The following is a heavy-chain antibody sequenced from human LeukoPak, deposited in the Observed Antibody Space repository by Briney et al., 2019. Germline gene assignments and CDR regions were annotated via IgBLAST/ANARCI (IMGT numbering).Heavy chain of an antibody. CDR1: GGSFTSYY. J-gene: IGHJ4*02. Sequence: SETLSLTCTVSGGSFTSYYWSWIRQPAAKGLEWIGRIYTSGSTNYNPSIKRRVTMSVDTSKNQFSLKLSSVTAADPVVYYCARDCSAGRGYYGYWGQGTLVTVSS. CDR3: ARDCSAGRGYYGY. V-gene: IGHV4-4*07. CDR2: IYTSGST. D-gene: IGHD3-22*01.